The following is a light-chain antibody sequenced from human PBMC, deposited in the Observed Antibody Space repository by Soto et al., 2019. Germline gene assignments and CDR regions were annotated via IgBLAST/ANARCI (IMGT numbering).Light chain of an antibody. CDR3: QQYGNSPPRT. V-gene: IGKV3-20*01. Sequence: EIVLTQSPGTLSLSPGERATLSCRASQSVSSSYLAWYQQKPGQAPRLLIYGASNRATGIPARFSGSGSGTDFTLTISRLEPADFAVYYCQQYGNSPPRTFGQGTKVEIK. CDR2: GAS. CDR1: QSVSSSY. J-gene: IGKJ1*01.